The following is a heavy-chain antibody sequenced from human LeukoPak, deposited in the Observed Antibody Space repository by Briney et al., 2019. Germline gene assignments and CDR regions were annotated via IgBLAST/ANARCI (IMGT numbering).Heavy chain of an antibody. CDR3: ALLGSSALDY. V-gene: IGHV4-4*07. D-gene: IGHD3-22*01. J-gene: IGHJ4*02. CDR2: IYTRGTT. Sequence: PSETLSLTCTVSGDSISSYYFNWIRQPAGKGLEWLGRIYTRGTTYYNPSLKSRLTMSVDTSKNQFSLKLRSVTAADTALYFCALLGSSALDYWGQGVLVTVSS. CDR1: GDSISSYY.